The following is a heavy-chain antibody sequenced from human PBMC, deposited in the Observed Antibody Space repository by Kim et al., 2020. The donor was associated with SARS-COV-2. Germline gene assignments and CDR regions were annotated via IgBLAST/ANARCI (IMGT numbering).Heavy chain of an antibody. D-gene: IGHD4-4*01. CDR1: GFTVSSNY. V-gene: IGHV3-53*01. CDR2: IYSGGST. CDR3: AIIILHGAYGMDV. J-gene: IGHJ6*02. Sequence: GGSLRLSCAASGFTVSSNYMSWVRQAPGKGLEWVSVIYSGGSTYYADSVKGRFTISRDNSKNTLYLQMNSLRAEDTAVYYCAIIILHGAYGMDVWGQGTTVTVSS.